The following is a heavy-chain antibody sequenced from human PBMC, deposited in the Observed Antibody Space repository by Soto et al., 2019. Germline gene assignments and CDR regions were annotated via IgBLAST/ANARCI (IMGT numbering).Heavy chain of an antibody. D-gene: IGHD1-26*01. J-gene: IGHJ6*02. CDR3: AKDMELPPRWYYYYGMEV. CDR2: ISGSGGST. Sequence: PGGSLRLSCAASGFTFSSYAMSWVRQAPGKGLEWVSAISGSGGSTYYADSVKGRFTIARDNSKNTLYLQMNSLRAEDTAVYYCAKDMELPPRWYYYYGMEVWGQGTTVTVSS. V-gene: IGHV3-23*01. CDR1: GFTFSSYA.